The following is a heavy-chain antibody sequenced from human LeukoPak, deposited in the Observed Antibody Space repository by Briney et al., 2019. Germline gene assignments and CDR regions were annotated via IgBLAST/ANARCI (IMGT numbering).Heavy chain of an antibody. J-gene: IGHJ4*02. V-gene: IGHV3-66*04. CDR1: GFTVSSNY. CDR3: AGQWSVTALGRFDY. Sequence: GGSLRLSCAASGFTVSSNYMSWVRQAPGKGLEWVSVIYSGGSTYYADSVKGRFTISRDNSKNTLYPQMNSLRAEDTAVYYCAGQWSVTALGRFDYWGQGTLVTVSS. CDR2: IYSGGST. D-gene: IGHD2-21*02.